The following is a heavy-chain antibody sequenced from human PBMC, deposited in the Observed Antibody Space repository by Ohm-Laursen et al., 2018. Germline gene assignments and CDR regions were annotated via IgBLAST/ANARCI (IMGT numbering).Heavy chain of an antibody. CDR3: ARGRRTTGWPYFDN. Sequence: GTLSLTCTVSGGSISSYYWSWIRQPAGRGLEWIGRIHTSGTTNYNPSLQSRVTMSVDTSKNQFSLKLNSVTAADTAVYYCARGRRTTGWPYFDNWGPGTLVIVSP. J-gene: IGHJ4*02. CDR2: IHTSGTT. D-gene: IGHD1-1*01. CDR1: GGSISSYY. V-gene: IGHV4-4*07.